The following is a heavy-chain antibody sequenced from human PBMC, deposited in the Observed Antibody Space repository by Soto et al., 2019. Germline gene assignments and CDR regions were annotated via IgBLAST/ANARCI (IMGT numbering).Heavy chain of an antibody. CDR1: GESFSGYY. D-gene: IGHD3-9*01. CDR3: ARGWLGTGSHYFRF. J-gene: IGHJ4*02. V-gene: IGHV4-34*01. Sequence: SETLSLTCAVYGESFSGYYWSWIRQPPGKGLEWIGEINRSRSTNHNPSLKSRVTISVDTSKNQFSLKLNSVTAADTAVYYCARGWLGTGSHYFRFWGQGTLVTVSS. CDR2: INRSRST.